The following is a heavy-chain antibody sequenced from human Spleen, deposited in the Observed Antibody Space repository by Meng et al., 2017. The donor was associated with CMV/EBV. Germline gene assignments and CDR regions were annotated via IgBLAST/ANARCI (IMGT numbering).Heavy chain of an antibody. V-gene: IGHV3-30*04. CDR1: GFTFSSYA. CDR2: ISYDGTNK. J-gene: IGHJ4*02. CDR3: AREAGAYGQKLDS. Sequence: GGSLRLSCAASGFTFSSYAMHWVRQAPGKGLEWVAVISYDGTNKYYADSVKGRFTFSRDNLRNILYLQMNSLTSEDTALYYCAREAGAYGQKLDSWGQGTQVTVSS. D-gene: IGHD3-10*01.